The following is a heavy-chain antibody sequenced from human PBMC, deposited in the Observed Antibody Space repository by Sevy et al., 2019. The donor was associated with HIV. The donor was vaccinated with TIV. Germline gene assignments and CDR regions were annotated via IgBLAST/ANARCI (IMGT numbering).Heavy chain of an antibody. Sequence: GGSLRLSCAASGFTFSGYWMSWVRQAPGKGLEWVSNIKQDGSGIYYGDSVKGRFTISRDNAKNSLYLQMNSLRAEDTDVDFCARERSGGGGRDYYDDGMDVWGQGTTVTVSS. J-gene: IGHJ6*02. CDR3: ARERSGGGGRDYYDDGMDV. D-gene: IGHD2-15*01. CDR2: IKQDGSGI. CDR1: GFTFSGYW. V-gene: IGHV3-7*01.